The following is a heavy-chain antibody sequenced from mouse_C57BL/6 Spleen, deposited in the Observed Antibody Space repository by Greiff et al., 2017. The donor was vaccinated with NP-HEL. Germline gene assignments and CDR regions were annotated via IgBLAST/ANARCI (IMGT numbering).Heavy chain of an antibody. CDR3: ARNGNYDY. D-gene: IGHD1-1*01. V-gene: IGHV5-6*01. CDR2: ISSGGSYT. CDR1: GFTFSSYG. Sequence: EVKVVESGGDLVKPGGSLKLSCAASGFTFSSYGMSWVRQTPDKRLEWVATISSGGSYTYYPDSVQGRFTISRDNAKNTLYLHMSSLKSEDTAMYYCARNGNYDYWGQGTTLTVSS. J-gene: IGHJ2*01.